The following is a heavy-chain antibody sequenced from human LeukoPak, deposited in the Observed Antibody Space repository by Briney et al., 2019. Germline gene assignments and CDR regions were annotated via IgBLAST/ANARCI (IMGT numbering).Heavy chain of an antibody. CDR2: IYYSGST. J-gene: IGHJ4*02. V-gene: IGHV4-30-4*01. CDR1: GGSLSSGDYY. CDR3: ARGAVPAAISL. Sequence: SETLSLTCPVSGGSLSSGDYYWRWIRQPPGKGLEWIGYIYYSGSTYYNPSLKSRVTITVDTSKNQFSLKLSSVTAADTAVYYCARGAVPAAISLWGQGTLVTVSS. D-gene: IGHD2-2*01.